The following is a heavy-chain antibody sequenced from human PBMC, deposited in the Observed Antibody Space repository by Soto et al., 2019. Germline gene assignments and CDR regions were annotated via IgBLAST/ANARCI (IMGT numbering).Heavy chain of an antibody. CDR2: IDSSGST. CDR1: GGSISTYY. J-gene: IGHJ4*02. D-gene: IGHD3-3*01. Sequence: QGQLQESGPGLVKPSETLSLTCSVSGGSISTYYCNWIRQPAGKGLEWIGRIDSSGSTNYSPSLKRRANMSVDTSKNQISLKVNSVTDADTAVYYCARGGHDFWSGPFDYWGQGTLATVSS. CDR3: ARGGHDFWSGPFDY. V-gene: IGHV4-4*07.